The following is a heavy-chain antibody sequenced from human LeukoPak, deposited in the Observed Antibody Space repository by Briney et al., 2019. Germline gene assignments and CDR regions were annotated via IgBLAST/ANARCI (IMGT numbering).Heavy chain of an antibody. Sequence: ASVKVSCKASGYTFTSYYMHWVRQAPGQGLEWMGIINPSGGSTSYAQKFQGRVTMTRDTSTSTVYMELSSLGSEDTAVYYCARVAIFGVVTLDAFDIWGQGTMVTVSS. CDR3: ARVAIFGVVTLDAFDI. CDR1: GYTFTSYY. V-gene: IGHV1-46*01. D-gene: IGHD3-3*01. J-gene: IGHJ3*02. CDR2: INPSGGST.